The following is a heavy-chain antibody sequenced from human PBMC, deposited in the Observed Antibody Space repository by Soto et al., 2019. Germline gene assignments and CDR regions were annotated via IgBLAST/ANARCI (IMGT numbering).Heavy chain of an antibody. Sequence: SETLSLTCAVYGGSFSDFYWSWIRQPPGKGLEWIGEINHSGSTNYNPSLKSRVTISVDTSKNQFSLNLSSVTAADTAIYYCAGFFPYYVDYWSQGTLVTVSS. CDR2: INHSGST. CDR1: GGSFSDFY. CDR3: AGFFPYYVDY. J-gene: IGHJ4*02. V-gene: IGHV4-34*01.